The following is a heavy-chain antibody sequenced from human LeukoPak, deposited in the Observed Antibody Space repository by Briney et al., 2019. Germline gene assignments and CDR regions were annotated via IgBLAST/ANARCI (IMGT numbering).Heavy chain of an antibody. D-gene: IGHD6-19*01. J-gene: IGHJ4*02. CDR1: GYTFTSYY. V-gene: IGHV1-46*01. Sequence: ASVTVSCKASGYTFTSYYMHWVRQAPGQGLEWMGIINPSGGSTSYAQKFQGRVTMTRDTSTSTVYMELSSLRSEDTAVYYCARDLSSGWYDYWGQGTLVTVSS. CDR2: INPSGGST. CDR3: ARDLSSGWYDY.